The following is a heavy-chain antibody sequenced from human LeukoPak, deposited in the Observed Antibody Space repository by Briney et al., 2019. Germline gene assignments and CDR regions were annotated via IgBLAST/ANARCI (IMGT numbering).Heavy chain of an antibody. D-gene: IGHD3-10*01. J-gene: IGHJ4*02. CDR2: ISHRGST. CDR1: GYSINSFYY. CDR3: TRGERLGLDS. V-gene: IGHV4-38-2*01. Sequence: SETLSLTCAVSGYSINSFYYWGWIRQPPGKGLEWIASISHRGSTYYNLSLKSRVTISVDTSKNQFSLKLTSVTAADTAVYYCTRGERLGLDSWGQGTLVTVSS.